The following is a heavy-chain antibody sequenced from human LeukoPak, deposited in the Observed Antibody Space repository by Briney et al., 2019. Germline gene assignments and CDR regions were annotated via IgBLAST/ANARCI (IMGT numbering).Heavy chain of an antibody. J-gene: IGHJ5*02. CDR1: GGTFSSYT. D-gene: IGHD6-13*01. CDR2: ISAYNGNT. V-gene: IGHV1-18*01. CDR3: AREGAAAGPGVNWFDP. Sequence: ASVKVSCKASGGTFSSYTFSWVRQAPGQGLEWMGWISAYNGNTNYAQKLQGRVTMTTDTSTSTAYMELRSLRSDDTAVYYCAREGAAAGPGVNWFDPWGQGTLVTVSS.